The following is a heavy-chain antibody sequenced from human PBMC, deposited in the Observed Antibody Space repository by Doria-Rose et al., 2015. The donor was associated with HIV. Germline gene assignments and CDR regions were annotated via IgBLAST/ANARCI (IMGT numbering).Heavy chain of an antibody. CDR2: TFSDDER. CDR1: GVSLSSPGMG. D-gene: IGHD6-13*01. V-gene: IGHV2-26*01. J-gene: IGHJ4*02. CDR3: ARIKSSRWYHKYYFDF. Sequence: QVQLVQSGPVLVKPAETLTLTCTVSGVSLSSPGMGVSWIRQPPGKALEWLANTFSDDERYYKTSLKSRLTISRGTSKSQVVLTMTDMDPVDTATYYCARIKSSRWYHKYYFDFWGQGTLVIVS.